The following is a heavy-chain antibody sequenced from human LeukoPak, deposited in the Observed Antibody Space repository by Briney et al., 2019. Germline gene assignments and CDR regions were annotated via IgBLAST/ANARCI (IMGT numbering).Heavy chain of an antibody. V-gene: IGHV1-2*02. J-gene: IGHJ4*02. CDR1: GYTFTGYY. D-gene: IGHD6-19*01. Sequence: ASVKVSCKSSGYTFTGYYMHLVRQAPGQGLGWMGLINPNSGDTNYAQKFQGRLTMIRDTSISTAYMELSWLRSDDTAVYYCARDKSGSSGWYSYFDYWGQGTLVTVSS. CDR2: INPNSGDT. CDR3: ARDKSGSSGWYSYFDY.